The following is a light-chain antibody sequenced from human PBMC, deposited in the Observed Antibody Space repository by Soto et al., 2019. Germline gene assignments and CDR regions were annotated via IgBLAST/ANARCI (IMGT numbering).Light chain of an antibody. J-gene: IGLJ1*01. CDR1: SSDVASYNL. Sequence: QSVLTQPASVSGSPGQSITISCTGHSSDVASYNLVSWYQHHPGKAPKLMIYEVSKRPSGVSHRFSGSKSGNTASLTISGLQAEDEADYYCCSYAGYSTYVFGTGTKVTVL. CDR2: EVS. V-gene: IGLV2-23*02. CDR3: CSYAGYSTYV.